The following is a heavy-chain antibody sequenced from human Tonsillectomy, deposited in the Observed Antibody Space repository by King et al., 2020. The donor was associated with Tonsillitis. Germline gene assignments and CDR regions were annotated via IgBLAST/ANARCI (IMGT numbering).Heavy chain of an antibody. J-gene: IGHJ5*02. Sequence: VPLQESGPGLVKPSQTLSLTCTVSGASISSGIYYWSWIRQPAGKGLEWIGRIYTSGSTNYNPSLKSRVTMSVDTSKNQFSLKLSSVTAADTAVYYCAREYYGYNFDPWGQGTLVTVSS. D-gene: IGHD2/OR15-2a*01. V-gene: IGHV4-61*02. CDR3: AREYYGYNFDP. CDR1: GASISSGIYY. CDR2: IYTSGST.